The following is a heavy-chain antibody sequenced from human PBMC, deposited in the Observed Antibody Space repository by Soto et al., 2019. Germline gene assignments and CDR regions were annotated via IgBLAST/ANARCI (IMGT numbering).Heavy chain of an antibody. CDR2: ISGSGGST. CDR3: AKDRDYGGREPSGMDV. V-gene: IGHV3-23*01. J-gene: IGHJ6*02. D-gene: IGHD4-17*01. Sequence: GGSLRLSCAASGFTFSSYAMSWVRQAPGKGLEWVSAISGSGGSTYYADSVKGRFTISRDNSKNTLYLQMNSLRAEDTAVYYGAKDRDYGGREPSGMDVWGQGTTVTVSS. CDR1: GFTFSSYA.